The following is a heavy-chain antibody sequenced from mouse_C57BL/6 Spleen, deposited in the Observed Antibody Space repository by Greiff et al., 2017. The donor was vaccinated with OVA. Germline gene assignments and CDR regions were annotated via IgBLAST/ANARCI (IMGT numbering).Heavy chain of an antibody. Sequence: VQRVESGAELVRPGTSVKVSCKASGYAFTNYLIEWVKQRPGQGLEWIGVINPGSGGTNYNEKFKGKATLTADKSSSTAYMQLSSLTSEDSAVYFCARNYGSSGGDYWGQGTTLTVSS. CDR3: ARNYGSSGGDY. D-gene: IGHD1-1*01. CDR2: INPGSGGT. V-gene: IGHV1-54*01. J-gene: IGHJ2*01. CDR1: GYAFTNYL.